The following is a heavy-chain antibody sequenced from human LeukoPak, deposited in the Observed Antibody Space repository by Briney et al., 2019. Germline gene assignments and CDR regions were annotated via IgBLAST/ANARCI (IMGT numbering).Heavy chain of an antibody. J-gene: IGHJ4*02. D-gene: IGHD3-22*01. V-gene: IGHV3-23*01. CDR3: AKHSYDSSGYYSVDY. Sequence: GGSLRLSCAASGFTLTSYAMSWVRQAPGKGLEWVSAIISSVHSTYYADSVKGRFTISRDNSKNTLYLQMNSLRAEDTAVYYCAKHSYDSSGYYSVDYWGRGTLVTVFS. CDR1: GFTLTSYA. CDR2: IISSVHST.